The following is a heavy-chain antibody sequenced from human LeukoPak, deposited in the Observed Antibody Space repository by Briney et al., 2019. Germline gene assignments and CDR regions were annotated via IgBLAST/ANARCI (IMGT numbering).Heavy chain of an antibody. D-gene: IGHD3-10*01. CDR3: ARWVRGSGSYQSDY. CDR2: ISAYNGNT. CDR1: GYTFISYG. V-gene: IGHV1-18*01. J-gene: IGHJ4*02. Sequence: GASVKVSCKASGYTFISYGISWVRQAPGQGLEWMGWISAYNGNTNYAQKLQGRVTVTTDTSTSTAYMELRSLRSDDTAVYYCARWVRGSGSYQSDYWGQGTLVTVSS.